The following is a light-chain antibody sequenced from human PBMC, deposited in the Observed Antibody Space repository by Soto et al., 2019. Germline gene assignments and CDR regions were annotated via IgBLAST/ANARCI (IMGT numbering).Light chain of an antibody. J-gene: IGLJ1*01. CDR1: ISNIGAGYD. Sequence: QSALTQPPSVSGAPGQRVTISCTGSISNIGAGYDVHWYQQLPGTVPKVLIYGNSNRPSGVPDRFSGSKSGTSASLPITGLQAEDEADYYCQSYDISLSGFHVFGTGTKLTVL. V-gene: IGLV1-40*01. CDR2: GNS. CDR3: QSYDISLSGFHV.